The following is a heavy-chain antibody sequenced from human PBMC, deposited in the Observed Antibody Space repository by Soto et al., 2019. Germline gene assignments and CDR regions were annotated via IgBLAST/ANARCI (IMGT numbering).Heavy chain of an antibody. CDR1: SGSISSSNW. CDR3: ARGAGNYDILTGEGSYFDY. V-gene: IGHV4-4*02. D-gene: IGHD3-9*01. J-gene: IGHJ4*02. Sequence: SETLSLTCAVSSGSISSSNWWSWVRQPPGKRLEWIGEIYHSGSTNYNPSLKSRVTISVDKSKNQFSLKLSSVTAADTAVYYCARGAGNYDILTGEGSYFDYWGQGTLVTVSS. CDR2: IYHSGST.